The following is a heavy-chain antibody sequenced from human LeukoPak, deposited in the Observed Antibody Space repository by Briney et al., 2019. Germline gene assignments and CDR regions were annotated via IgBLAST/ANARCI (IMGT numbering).Heavy chain of an antibody. Sequence: SVKVSCKASGGTFSSYAISWVRQAPGQGLEWMGGIIPIFGTANYAQKFQGRVTITADESTSTAYMELSSLRSEDTAVYYCARDLKMATISYAFDIWGQGTMVTVSS. D-gene: IGHD5-24*01. CDR3: ARDLKMATISYAFDI. CDR1: GGTFSSYA. CDR2: IIPIFGTA. V-gene: IGHV1-69*13. J-gene: IGHJ3*02.